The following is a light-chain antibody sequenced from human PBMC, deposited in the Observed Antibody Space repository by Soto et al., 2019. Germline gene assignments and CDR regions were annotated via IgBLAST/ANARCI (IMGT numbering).Light chain of an antibody. J-gene: IGKJ1*01. Sequence: DIQMTQSPSSLSASVGDRVSITCRASQSISSYLNWYQQKPGKAPKLLIYDASSLQSGVPSRFSGSGSGTEFTLTISSLQPGDFATYYCQQYNTYWWTFGQGTKVDIK. CDR2: DAS. CDR1: QSISSY. CDR3: QQYNTYWWT. V-gene: IGKV1-39*01.